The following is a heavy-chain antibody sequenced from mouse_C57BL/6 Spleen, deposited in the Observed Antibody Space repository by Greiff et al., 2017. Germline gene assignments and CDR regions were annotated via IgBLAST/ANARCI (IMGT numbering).Heavy chain of an antibody. V-gene: IGHV5-9*01. CDR1: GFTFSSYT. CDR2: ISGGGGNT. CDR3: AGGYYYGSSFYWYFDV. Sequence: EVKVEESGGGLVKPGGSLKLSCAASGFTFSSYTMSWVRQTPEKRLEWVATISGGGGNTYYPDSVKGRFTISRDNAKNTLYLQMSSLRSEDTALYYCAGGYYYGSSFYWYFDVWGTGTTVTVSS. D-gene: IGHD1-1*01. J-gene: IGHJ1*03.